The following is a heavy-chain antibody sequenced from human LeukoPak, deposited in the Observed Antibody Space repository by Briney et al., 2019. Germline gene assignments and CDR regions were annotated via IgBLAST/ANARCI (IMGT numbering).Heavy chain of an antibody. CDR2: INHSGST. D-gene: IGHD3-3*01. CDR3: ARISRITIFGVVDYYYYYYMDV. V-gene: IGHV4-34*01. Sequence: SETLSLTCALYGESFSDYYWTWIRQPPGKGLEWIGEINHSGSTNYNPSLKSRVTISVDTSKNQFSLKLSSVTAADTAVYYCARISRITIFGVVDYYYYYYMDVWGKGTTVTVSS. J-gene: IGHJ6*03. CDR1: GESFSDYY.